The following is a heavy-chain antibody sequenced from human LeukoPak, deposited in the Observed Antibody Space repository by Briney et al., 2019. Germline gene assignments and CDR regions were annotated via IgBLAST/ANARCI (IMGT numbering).Heavy chain of an antibody. J-gene: IGHJ4*02. D-gene: IGHD6-19*01. CDR1: GGSISSSNW. CDR2: IYHSGST. Sequence: PSGTLSLTCAVSGGSISSSNWWSWVRQPPGKGLEWIGEIYHSGSTNYNPSLKSRVTISVDKSKNQFSLKLSSVTAADTAVYYCAASSGWYDGYYFDYWGQGTLVTVSS. V-gene: IGHV4-4*02. CDR3: AASSGWYDGYYFDY.